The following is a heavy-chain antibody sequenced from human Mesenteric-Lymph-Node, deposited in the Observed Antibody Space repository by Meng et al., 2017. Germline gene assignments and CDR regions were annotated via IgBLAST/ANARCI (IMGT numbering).Heavy chain of an antibody. CDR1: GGSVSSGSYY. J-gene: IGHJ4*02. D-gene: IGHD3-10*01. Sequence: SETLSLTCTVSGGSVSSGSYYWSWIRQPPGKGLEWIGEINHSGSTNYNPSLKSRVTISVDTSKNQFSLKLSSVTAADTAVYYCASGRRMASLRGVAKGANLDYWGQGTLVTVSS. CDR2: INHSGST. CDR3: ASGRRMASLRGVAKGANLDY. V-gene: IGHV4-39*07.